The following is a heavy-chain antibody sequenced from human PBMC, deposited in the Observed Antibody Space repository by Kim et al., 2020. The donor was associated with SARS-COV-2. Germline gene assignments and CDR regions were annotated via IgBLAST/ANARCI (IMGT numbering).Heavy chain of an antibody. CDR3: ARVLGVGTVTLDY. Sequence: GGSLRLSCVASGFTFSDYYMSWIRQAPGKGLEWVSYISSSGSTIYYADSVKGRFTISRDNAKNSLYLQMNSLRAEDTAVYYCARVLGVGTVTLDYWGQGTLVTVSS. D-gene: IGHD4-17*01. V-gene: IGHV3-11*01. J-gene: IGHJ4*02. CDR2: ISSSGSTI. CDR1: GFTFSDYY.